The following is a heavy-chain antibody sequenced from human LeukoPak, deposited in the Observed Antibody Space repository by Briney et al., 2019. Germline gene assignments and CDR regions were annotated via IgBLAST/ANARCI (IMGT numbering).Heavy chain of an antibody. V-gene: IGHV1-2*02. J-gene: IGHJ4*02. CDR2: INPNSGGT. CDR3: ARTWFGELLVVDY. D-gene: IGHD3-10*01. Sequence: ASVKVSCKASGYTFTGYCMHWVRQAPGQGLEWMGWINPNSGGTNYAQKFQGRVTMTRDMSISTAYMELSRLRSDDTAVYYCARTWFGELLVVDYWGQGTLVTVSS. CDR1: GYTFTGYC.